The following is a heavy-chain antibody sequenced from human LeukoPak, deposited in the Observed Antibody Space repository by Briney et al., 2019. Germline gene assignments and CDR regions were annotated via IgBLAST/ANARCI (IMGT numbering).Heavy chain of an antibody. Sequence: GASVKGSCTASGYTFTNYYIYWVRQAPGQGLEWMGWISPSGGATNYAQRFQGRVTMTRDTSISTAYMELRSLRSDDTAVYYCARDSYSSFWGQGTLVTVSS. CDR1: GYTFTNYY. D-gene: IGHD1-26*01. J-gene: IGHJ4*02. CDR3: ARDSYSSF. CDR2: ISPSGGAT. V-gene: IGHV1-2*02.